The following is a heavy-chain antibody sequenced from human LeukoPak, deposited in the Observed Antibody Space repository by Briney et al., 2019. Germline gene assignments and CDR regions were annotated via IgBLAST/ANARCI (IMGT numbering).Heavy chain of an antibody. CDR1: GGTFSSYA. J-gene: IGHJ4*02. Sequence: SVKVSCKASGGTFSSYAISWVRQAPGQGLEWMGRIIPILGIANYAQKFQGRVTITADKSTSTAYMELSSLRSEDTAVYYCAGAVGMATIRFDYWGQGTLVTVSS. V-gene: IGHV1-69*04. D-gene: IGHD5-24*01. CDR2: IIPILGIA. CDR3: AGAVGMATIRFDY.